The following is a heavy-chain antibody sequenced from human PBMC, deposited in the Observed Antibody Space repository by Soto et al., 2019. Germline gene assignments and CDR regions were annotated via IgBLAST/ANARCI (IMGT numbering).Heavy chain of an antibody. CDR2: IYYSGST. Sequence: PSETLSLTCTVSGGSISSYYWSWIRQPPGKGLEWIGYIYYSGSTNYNPSLKSRVTISVDTSKNQFSLKLSSVTAADTAVYYCARDPGSGWGLDWFDPWGQGTLVTVSS. D-gene: IGHD3-22*01. CDR3: ARDPGSGWGLDWFDP. CDR1: GGSISSYY. J-gene: IGHJ5*02. V-gene: IGHV4-59*01.